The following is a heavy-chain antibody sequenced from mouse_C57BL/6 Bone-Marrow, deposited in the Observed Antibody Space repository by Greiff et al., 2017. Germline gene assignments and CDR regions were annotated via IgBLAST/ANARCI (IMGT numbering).Heavy chain of an antibody. CDR1: GYTFTSYW. CDR3: ARRGLPGAMDY. CDR2: IDPSDSYT. J-gene: IGHJ4*01. Sequence: VKLQQPGAELVMPGASVKLSCKASGYTFTSYWMHWVKQRPGQGLEWIGEIDPSDSYTNYNQKFKGKSTLTVDKSSSTAYMQLSSLTSEDSAVYYCARRGLPGAMDYWGQGTSVTVSS. V-gene: IGHV1-69*01. D-gene: IGHD3-1*01.